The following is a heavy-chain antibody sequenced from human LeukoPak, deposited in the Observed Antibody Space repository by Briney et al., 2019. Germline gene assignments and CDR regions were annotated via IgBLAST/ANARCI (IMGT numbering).Heavy chain of an antibody. CDR2: IKQDGSEK. J-gene: IGHJ4*02. CDR3: AIERDYFDY. V-gene: IGHV3-7*01. CDR1: GFTFSSYA. Sequence: GRSLRLSCAASGFTFSSYAMHWVRQAPGKGLEWVANIKQDGSEKYYVDSVKGRFTISRDNAKNSLYLQMNSLRAEDTAVYYCAIERDYFDYWGQGTLVTVSS. D-gene: IGHD6-25*01.